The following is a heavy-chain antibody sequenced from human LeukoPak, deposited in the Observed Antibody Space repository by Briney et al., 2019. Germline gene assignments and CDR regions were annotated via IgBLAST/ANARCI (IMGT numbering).Heavy chain of an antibody. CDR2: IYPGDSDT. CDR3: ARRVDSYWFFDY. D-gene: IGHD2-8*02. J-gene: IGHJ4*02. V-gene: IGHV5-51*01. CDR1: GYRFTNYW. Sequence: GESLKISCKGSGYRFTNYWIGWVRRMPGKGLEWMGLIYPGDSDTRYIPSFQGQVTISADKSISTAYLQWSSLKASDTAMYYCARRVDSYWFFDYWGQGTLVTVSS.